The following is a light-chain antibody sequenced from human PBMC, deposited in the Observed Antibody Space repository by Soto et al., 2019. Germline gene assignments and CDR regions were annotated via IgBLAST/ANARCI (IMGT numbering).Light chain of an antibody. CDR2: NDY. V-gene: IGLV2-14*03. CDR1: SRDVGANNF. J-gene: IGLJ1*01. Sequence: QSVLTRPASVSGSPGQTIPIFCTGTSRDVGANNFVSWHQQHPVKAPKLMTKNDYDRPSGISYRFSGSKSGNAASLTISGLQGEGEADDYCSAYTVSRTYVFGTGTKVTVL. CDR3: SAYTVSRTYV.